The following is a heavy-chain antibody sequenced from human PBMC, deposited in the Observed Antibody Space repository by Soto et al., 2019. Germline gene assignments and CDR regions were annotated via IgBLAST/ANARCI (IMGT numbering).Heavy chain of an antibody. Sequence: SQTLSLTCVISGDSVSSNSAAWNWIRQSPSRGLEWLGRTYYRSKRYNDYAVSVKSRITINPDTSKNQFSLQLNSVTPEDTAVYYCARDLGFGELFLDYWGQGTLVTVSS. CDR3: ARDLGFGELFLDY. CDR1: GDSVSSNSAA. D-gene: IGHD3-10*01. V-gene: IGHV6-1*01. J-gene: IGHJ4*02. CDR2: TYYRSKRYN.